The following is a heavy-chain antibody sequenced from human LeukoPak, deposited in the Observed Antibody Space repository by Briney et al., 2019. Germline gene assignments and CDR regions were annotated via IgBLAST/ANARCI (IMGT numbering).Heavy chain of an antibody. CDR3: ARAGYCTNGVCQPFDY. J-gene: IGHJ4*02. D-gene: IGHD2-8*01. CDR1: GYTFTGYY. V-gene: IGHV1-2*02. Sequence: ASVKVSCKASGYTFTGYYMHWVRQAPGPGLGWMGWISPKSGGTNYAQKSQGRVTMTRETSISTAYMELSRLRSDYTAVYYCARAGYCTNGVCQPFDYWGQGTLVTVSS. CDR2: ISPKSGGT.